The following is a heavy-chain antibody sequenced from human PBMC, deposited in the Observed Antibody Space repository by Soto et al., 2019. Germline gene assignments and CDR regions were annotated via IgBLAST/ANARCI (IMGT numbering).Heavy chain of an antibody. CDR2: MNPNSANT. D-gene: IGHD1-26*01. V-gene: IGHV1-8*01. J-gene: IGHJ5*02. CDR1: GYTFTNYD. CDR3: ARMATSGTLNWFDP. Sequence: QAQLVQSGAEVKEPGASVKVSCKASGYTFTNYDISWVRQATGQGLEWMGWMNPNSANTGYAQKFQGRFSMTRDTSINTAYMELSSLRSEDTAIYYCARMATSGTLNWFDPWGQGTLVTVSS.